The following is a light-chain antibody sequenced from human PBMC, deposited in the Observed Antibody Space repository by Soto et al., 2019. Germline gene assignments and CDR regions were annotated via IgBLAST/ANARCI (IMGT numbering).Light chain of an antibody. J-gene: IGKJ1*01. V-gene: IGKV1-39*01. Sequence: DIQMTQSPSSLSASVGDRVTITCRASQSISSYLHWYQQKPGKAPKLLIYAASNLQSGVPSRFSASGSGTGFTLTLNSLQPEDFATYCCEQGGSTRWTFGQGTKVEIK. CDR1: QSISSY. CDR3: EQGGSTRWT. CDR2: AAS.